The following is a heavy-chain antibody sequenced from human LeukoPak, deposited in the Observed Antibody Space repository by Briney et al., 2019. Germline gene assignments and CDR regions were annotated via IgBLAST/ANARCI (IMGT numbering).Heavy chain of an antibody. CDR2: ISGSGGST. J-gene: IGHJ4*02. D-gene: IGHD6-13*01. CDR1: GFTFSSYA. V-gene: IGHV3-23*01. CDR3: AKRQSASIAAAARGVDY. Sequence: GGSLRLSCAASGFTFSSYAMSWVRQAPGKGLEWVSAISGSGGSTYYADSVKGRFTISRDNSKNTLYLQMNSLRAEDTAVYYCAKRQSASIAAAARGVDYWGQGTLVTVSS.